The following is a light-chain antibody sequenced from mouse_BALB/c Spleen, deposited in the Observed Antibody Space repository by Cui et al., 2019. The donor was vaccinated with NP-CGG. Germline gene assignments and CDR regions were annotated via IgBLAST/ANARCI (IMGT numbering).Light chain of an antibody. V-gene: IGLV1*01. CDR2: GTN. CDR3: ALWYSNHWV. J-gene: IGLJ1*01. CDR1: TGAVTTSNY. Sequence: QALVTHDSALTTSPGETVTLTCRSSTGAVTTSNYANWVQEKPDHLFTGLIGGTNNRAPGFPARFSGSLIGDKAALTSTGAQTEDEAIYFCALWYSNHWVFGGGSKLSVL.